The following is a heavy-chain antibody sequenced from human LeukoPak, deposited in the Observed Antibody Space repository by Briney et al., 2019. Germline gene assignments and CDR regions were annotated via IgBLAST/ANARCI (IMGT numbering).Heavy chain of an antibody. J-gene: IGHJ4*02. CDR2: ISYDGSNK. V-gene: IGHV3-30-3*01. Sequence: GGSLRLSCAASGFTFSNYALHWVRQAPGKGLEWVAVISYDGSNKYYADSVKGRFTISRDNSKNTLYLQMNSLRAEDTAVYYCARDLKFDYWGQGTLVTVSS. CDR1: GFTFSNYA. CDR3: ARDLKFDY.